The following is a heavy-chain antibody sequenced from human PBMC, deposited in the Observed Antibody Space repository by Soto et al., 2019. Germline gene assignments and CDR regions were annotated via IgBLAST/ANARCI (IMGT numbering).Heavy chain of an antibody. Sequence: EVQLLESGGGLVQPGGSLRLSCAASGFTFSSYAMSWVRQAPGKGLEWVSAISGSGGSTYYADSVKGRFTISRDNSKNTLYPQMNSLRAEDTAVYYCAKSSRDGYSLGYWGQGTLVTVSS. CDR2: ISGSGGST. CDR1: GFTFSSYA. CDR3: AKSSRDGYSLGY. V-gene: IGHV3-23*01. J-gene: IGHJ4*02. D-gene: IGHD5-18*01.